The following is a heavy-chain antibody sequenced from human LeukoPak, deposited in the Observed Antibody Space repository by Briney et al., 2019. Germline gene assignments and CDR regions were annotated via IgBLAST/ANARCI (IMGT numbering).Heavy chain of an antibody. D-gene: IGHD1-26*01. Sequence: APVKVSCKASGYTFTGYYMHWVRQAPGQGLEWMGWINPNSGGTNYAQKFQGRVTMTRDTSISTAYMELSRLRSDDTAVYYCARIVGANPLDFDYWGQGTLVTVSS. CDR2: INPNSGGT. J-gene: IGHJ4*02. CDR1: GYTFTGYY. V-gene: IGHV1-2*02. CDR3: ARIVGANPLDFDY.